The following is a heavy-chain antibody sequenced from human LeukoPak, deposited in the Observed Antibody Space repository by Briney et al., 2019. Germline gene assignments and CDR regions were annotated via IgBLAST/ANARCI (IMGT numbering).Heavy chain of an antibody. D-gene: IGHD2-21*01. Sequence: GRSLRLSCAASGFTFSSYAMHWVRQAPGKGLEWVAVISYDGSNKYYADSVKGRFTISRDNSKNTLYLQMNSLRAEDTAVYYCARERNIVYYMDVWGKGTTVTVSS. CDR2: ISYDGSNK. CDR1: GFTFSSYA. V-gene: IGHV3-30-3*01. CDR3: ARERNIVYYMDV. J-gene: IGHJ6*03.